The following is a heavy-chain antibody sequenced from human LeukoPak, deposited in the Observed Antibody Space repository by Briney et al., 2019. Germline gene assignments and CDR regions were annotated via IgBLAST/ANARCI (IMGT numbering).Heavy chain of an antibody. J-gene: IGHJ4*02. Sequence: SQTLSLTCTVSGGSISSGGYSWSWIRQHPGKGLEWIGYIYYSGSTYYNPSLKSRVTISVDTSKNQFSLKLSSVTAADTAVYYCAREGPYSSSSGIDYWGQGTLVTVSS. CDR1: GGSISSGGYS. CDR3: AREGPYSSSSGIDY. CDR2: IYYSGST. V-gene: IGHV4-31*03. D-gene: IGHD6-6*01.